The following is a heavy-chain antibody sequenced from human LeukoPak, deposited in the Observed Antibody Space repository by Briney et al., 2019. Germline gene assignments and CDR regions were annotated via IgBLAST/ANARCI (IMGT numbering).Heavy chain of an antibody. CDR1: GGSFSGYY. V-gene: IGHV4-34*01. CDR3: ASQRIYGSGSPFDY. CDR2: INHSGST. J-gene: IGHJ4*02. D-gene: IGHD3-10*01. Sequence: PSETLSLTCAVYGGSFSGYYWSWIRQPPGKGLEWIGEINHSGSTNQNPSLKSRVTISVDTSKNQFSLKLSSVTAADTAVYYCASQRIYGSGSPFDYWGQGTLVTVSS.